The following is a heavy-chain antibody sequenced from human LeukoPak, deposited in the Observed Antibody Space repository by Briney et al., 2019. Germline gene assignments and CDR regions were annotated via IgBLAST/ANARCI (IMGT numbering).Heavy chain of an antibody. CDR3: ATFKPISHSWSNYFDY. Sequence: PLASVKVSCKVSGYTLTELSMHWVRQAPGKGLEWMGGFDPEDGETIYAQKFQGRVTMTEDTSTDTAYMELSSLRSEDTAVYYCATFKPISHSWSNYFDYWGQGTLVTVSS. D-gene: IGHD6-13*01. CDR2: FDPEDGET. V-gene: IGHV1-24*01. J-gene: IGHJ4*02. CDR1: GYTLTELS.